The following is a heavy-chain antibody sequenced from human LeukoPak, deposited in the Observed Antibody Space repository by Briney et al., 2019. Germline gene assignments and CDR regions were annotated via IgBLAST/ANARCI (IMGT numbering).Heavy chain of an antibody. CDR1: GYTFINYG. J-gene: IGHJ4*02. CDR2: ISAYNGNT. V-gene: IGHV1-18*01. CDR3: ARDYYSGSYYGEY. Sequence: AASVKVSCKASGYTFINYGITWMRQAPGQGLEWMGWISAYNGNTNYAQKLQGRVTMTTDTSTSTAYMEVTSLGSDDTAVYYCARDYYSGSYYGEYWGQGTLVTVSS. D-gene: IGHD1-26*01.